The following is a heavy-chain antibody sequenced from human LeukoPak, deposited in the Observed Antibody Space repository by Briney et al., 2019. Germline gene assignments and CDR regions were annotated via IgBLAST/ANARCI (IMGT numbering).Heavy chain of an antibody. CDR2: ISSSSSYI. V-gene: IGHV3-21*01. D-gene: IGHD6-19*01. Sequence: PGGSLRLSCAASGFTFSSYSMNWVRQAPGKGLEWVSSISSSSSYIYYADSVKGRFTISRDNAKNSLYLQMNSLRAEDTAVYYCARDSSWHGSGWYPSGGGNAFDIWGQGTMVTVSS. CDR1: GFTFSSYS. CDR3: ARDSSWHGSGWYPSGGGNAFDI. J-gene: IGHJ3*02.